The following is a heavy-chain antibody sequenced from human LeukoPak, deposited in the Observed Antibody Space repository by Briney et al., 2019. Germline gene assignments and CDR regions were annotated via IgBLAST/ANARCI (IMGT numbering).Heavy chain of an antibody. D-gene: IGHD1-26*01. CDR2: IGSSGSTI. CDR3: ARGIPHLGAADY. V-gene: IGHV3-48*03. J-gene: IGHJ4*02. CDR1: GFTFSDYE. Sequence: PGGSLRLSCAASGFTFSDYEMNWVRQAPGKGLKWVSYIGSSGSTIYYADSVKGRFTISRDNAKNSLYLQMNSLRAEDTAVYYCARGIPHLGAADYWGQGTLVTVSS.